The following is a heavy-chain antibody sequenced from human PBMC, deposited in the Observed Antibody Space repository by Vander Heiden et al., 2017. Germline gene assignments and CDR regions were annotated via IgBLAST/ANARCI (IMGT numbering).Heavy chain of an antibody. CDR1: GFTFGSYA. Sequence: QVQLVESGGGVVQPGRSLRLSCAASGFTFGSYAMDWVRQAPGKGVEWVAVISYDGSNKYYADSVKGRFTISRDNSKNTLYLQMNSLRAEDTAVYYCARDLGGYDSSGYYGYYFDYWGQGTLVTVSS. CDR3: ARDLGGYDSSGYYGYYFDY. J-gene: IGHJ4*02. CDR2: ISYDGSNK. V-gene: IGHV3-30*01. D-gene: IGHD3-22*01.